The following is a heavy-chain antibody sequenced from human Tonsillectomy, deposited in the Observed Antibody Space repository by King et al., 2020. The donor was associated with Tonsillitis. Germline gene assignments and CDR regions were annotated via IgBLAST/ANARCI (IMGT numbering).Heavy chain of an antibody. J-gene: IGHJ4*02. CDR1: GYTFTSYY. CDR2: INPSGGST. CDR3: ARTGVGGHFDWFFFDY. D-gene: IGHD3-9*01. Sequence: QLVQSGAEVKKPGASVKVSCKASGYTFTSYYMHWVRQAPGQGLEWMGIINPSGGSTSYAQKFQGRLTMTRDTSTSTVYMELSSLRSEDTAVYYCARTGVGGHFDWFFFDYWGQGTLVTVSS. V-gene: IGHV1-46*03.